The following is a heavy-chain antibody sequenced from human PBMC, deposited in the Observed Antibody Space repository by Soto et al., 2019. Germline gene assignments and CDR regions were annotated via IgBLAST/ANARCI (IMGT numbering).Heavy chain of an antibody. D-gene: IGHD3-22*01. CDR3: ARDIVVVPYFDY. CDR2: ISYDGSNK. Sequence: GGSLRLSCAASGFTFSSYAMHWVRQAPGKGLEWVAVISYDGSNKYYADSVKGRFTISRDNSKNTLYLQMNSLRAEDTAVYYCARDIVVVPYFDYWGQGTLVTVSS. V-gene: IGHV3-30-3*01. J-gene: IGHJ4*02. CDR1: GFTFSSYA.